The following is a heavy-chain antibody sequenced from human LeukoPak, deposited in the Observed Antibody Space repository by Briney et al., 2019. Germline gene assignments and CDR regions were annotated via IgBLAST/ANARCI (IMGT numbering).Heavy chain of an antibody. J-gene: IGHJ4*02. D-gene: IGHD2-2*01. CDR3: ARSSVPAAMSDY. Sequence: ASVKVSCKASGYTFTSYYMHWVRQAPGQGLEWMGIINPSGGSTSYAQKFQGRVTMTRDTSTSTVYMELSSLRSGDTAVYYCARSSVPAAMSDYWGQGTLVTVSS. CDR1: GYTFTSYY. CDR2: INPSGGST. V-gene: IGHV1-46*01.